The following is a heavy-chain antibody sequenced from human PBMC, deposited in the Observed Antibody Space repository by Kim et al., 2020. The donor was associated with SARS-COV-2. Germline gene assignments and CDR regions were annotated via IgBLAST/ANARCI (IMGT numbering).Heavy chain of an antibody. CDR2: ISGSGGRI. D-gene: IGHD6-13*01. CDR3: ARGERSSSWYTYGMDV. V-gene: IGHV3-48*03. CDR1: GFPFGSYE. J-gene: IGHJ6*02. Sequence: GGSLRLSCAASGFPFGSYEMNWVRQAPGKGLEWVSYISGSGGRIYYADSLKGRFIISRDSAKNSLYLQMNSLRAEDTAVYYCARGERSSSWYTYGMDVWGQGTPVTVSS.